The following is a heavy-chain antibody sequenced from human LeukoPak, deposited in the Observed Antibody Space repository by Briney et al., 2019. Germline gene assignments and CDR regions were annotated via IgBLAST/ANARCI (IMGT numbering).Heavy chain of an antibody. V-gene: IGHV1-24*01. CDR1: GYXLTELS. Sequence: ASVKVSCKVSGYXLTELSIHWVRQAPGKGLEWMGCFDPEDGETIYAQKFQRRVTMTEDTSTDTAYMELSSLRSEDTAVYYCARDEYYYDSSGYYPDYWGQGTLVTVSS. J-gene: IGHJ4*02. CDR3: ARDEYYYDSSGYYPDY. D-gene: IGHD3-22*01. CDR2: FDPEDGET.